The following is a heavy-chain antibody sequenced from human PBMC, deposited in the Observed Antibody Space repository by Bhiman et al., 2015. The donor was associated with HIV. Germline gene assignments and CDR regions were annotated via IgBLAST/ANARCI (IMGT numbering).Heavy chain of an antibody. CDR1: GFTFDDYA. CDR3: ANSRRDGYIDY. CDR2: ISWNSGSI. J-gene: IGHJ4*02. V-gene: IGHV3-9*01. Sequence: EVQLVESGGGLVQPGRSLRLSCAASGFTFDDYAMHWVRQAPGKGLEWVSGISWNSGSIGYADSVKGRFTISRDNAKNSLYLQMNSLRAEDTAVYYCANSRRDGYIDYWGQGTLVTVSS. D-gene: IGHD5-24*01.